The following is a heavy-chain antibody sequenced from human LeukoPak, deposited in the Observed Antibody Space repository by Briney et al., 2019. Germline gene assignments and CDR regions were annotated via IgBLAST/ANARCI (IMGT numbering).Heavy chain of an antibody. J-gene: IGHJ4*02. CDR2: INPNSGGT. CDR1: GYIFTGYY. V-gene: IGHV1-2*06. CDR3: ARGVYRYEISNYYYFDY. D-gene: IGHD3-3*02. Sequence: ASVKVSCKASGYIFTGYYLYWVRQAPGQGLEWMGRINPNSGGTIYAQKFQGRVTMTRDTSISTAYMDLSRLRSDDTAVYFCARGVYRYEISNYYYFDYWGQGTLVTVSS.